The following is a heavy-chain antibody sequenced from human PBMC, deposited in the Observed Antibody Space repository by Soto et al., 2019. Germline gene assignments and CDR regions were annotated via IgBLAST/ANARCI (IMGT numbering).Heavy chain of an antibody. CDR3: ARVSVGEWRFDP. J-gene: IGHJ5*02. D-gene: IGHD2-15*01. CDR2: IYYSGST. V-gene: IGHV4-31*03. Sequence: SLTCTVSGGSISSGGYYWSWIRQHPGKGLEWIGYIYYSGSTYYNPSLKSRVTISVDTSKNQFSLKLSSVTAADTAVYYCARVSVGEWRFDPWGQGTLVTVSS. CDR1: GGSISSGGYY.